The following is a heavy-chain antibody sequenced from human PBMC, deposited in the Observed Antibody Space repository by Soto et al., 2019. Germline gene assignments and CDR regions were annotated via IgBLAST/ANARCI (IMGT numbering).Heavy chain of an antibody. Sequence: SETLSLTCAVSGGSFNSNYWTWVRQPPGKGLEWIGEINHSGNTNYNSSLESRVTISVDTSKNQFSLKLSSVTAADTAVYYCARTFPYYYDSSGYPRDYSGQGTLVTVSS. J-gene: IGHJ4*02. CDR1: GGSFNSNY. CDR3: ARTFPYYYDSSGYPRDY. V-gene: IGHV4-34*01. D-gene: IGHD3-22*01. CDR2: INHSGNT.